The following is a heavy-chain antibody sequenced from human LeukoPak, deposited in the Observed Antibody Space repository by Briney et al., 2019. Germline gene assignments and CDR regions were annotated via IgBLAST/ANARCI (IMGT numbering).Heavy chain of an antibody. CDR2: INHSGST. J-gene: IGHJ3*02. V-gene: IGHV4-34*01. Sequence: PSETLSLTCAVYGGSFSGYYWSWIRQPPGKGLEWIGEINHSGSTNYNPSLKSRVTISVDTSKNQFSLKLSSVTAADTAVYYCASGFGTAMDNAFDIWGQGTMVTVSS. D-gene: IGHD5-18*01. CDR1: GGSFSGYY. CDR3: ASGFGTAMDNAFDI.